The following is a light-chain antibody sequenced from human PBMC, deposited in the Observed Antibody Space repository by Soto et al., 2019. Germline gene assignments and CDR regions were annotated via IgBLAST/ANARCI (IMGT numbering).Light chain of an antibody. V-gene: IGLV1-44*01. CDR3: AAWDDSLHGPV. J-gene: IGLJ2*01. Sequence: QSVLTQPPSASGTPGQRVTISCSGSSSNIGSNTVNWYQQLPGTAPKLLIYSNNQRPSGVPARFSGSKSGTSASLAISGLQSEDEADYYCAAWDDSLHGPVFGGGTKLTVL. CDR2: SNN. CDR1: SSNIGSNT.